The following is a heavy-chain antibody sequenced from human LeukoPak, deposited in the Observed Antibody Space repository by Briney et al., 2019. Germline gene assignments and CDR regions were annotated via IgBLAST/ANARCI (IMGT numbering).Heavy chain of an antibody. CDR3: ARAPHWGYDKSRADYGMDV. J-gene: IGHJ6*02. CDR2: NIPILGIA. V-gene: IGHV1-69*04. D-gene: IGHD5-12*01. Sequence: SVKVSCKASGGTFSSYAISWVRQAPGQGLEWMGRNIPILGIANYAQKFQGRVTITADKSTSTAYMELSSLRSEDTAVYYCARAPHWGYDKSRADYGMDVWGQGTTVTVSS. CDR1: GGTFSSYA.